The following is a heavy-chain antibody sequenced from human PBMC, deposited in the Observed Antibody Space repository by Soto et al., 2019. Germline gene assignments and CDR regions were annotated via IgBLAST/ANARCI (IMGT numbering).Heavy chain of an antibody. V-gene: IGHV4-39*01. CDR1: GGSISSSSYY. D-gene: IGHD6-19*01. J-gene: IGHJ3*02. Sequence: SETLSLTCTVSGGSISSSSYYWGWIRQPPGKGLEWIGSIYYSGSTYYNPSLKSRVTISVDTSKNQFSLKLSSVTAADTAVYYCARLNFSEQWLTAGAFDIWGQGTMVTVSS. CDR2: IYYSGST. CDR3: ARLNFSEQWLTAGAFDI.